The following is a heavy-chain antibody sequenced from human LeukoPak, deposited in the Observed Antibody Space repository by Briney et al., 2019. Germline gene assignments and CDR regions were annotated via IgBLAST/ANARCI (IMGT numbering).Heavy chain of an antibody. CDR1: GGSVSSTSYY. Sequence: SETLSLTCTVSGGSVSSTSYYWGWIRQPPGKGLEWIGYIYYSGSTNYNPSLKSRVTISVDTSKNQFSLKLSSVTAADTAVYYCARHPIFGVVSLRLGMDVWGKGTTVTVSS. V-gene: IGHV4-61*05. J-gene: IGHJ6*03. CDR2: IYYSGST. CDR3: ARHPIFGVVSLRLGMDV. D-gene: IGHD3-3*01.